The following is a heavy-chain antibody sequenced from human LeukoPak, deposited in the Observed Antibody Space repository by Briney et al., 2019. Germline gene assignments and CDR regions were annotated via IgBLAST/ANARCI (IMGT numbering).Heavy chain of an antibody. CDR3: ARSGEPPYDGDIAVAVYYYGMDV. D-gene: IGHD6-19*01. J-gene: IGHJ6*02. CDR2: INPNSGGT. CDR1: GYTFTGYY. V-gene: IGHV1-2*02. Sequence: GASVKVSCKASGYTFTGYYMHWVRQAPGQGLEWMGWINPNSGGTNYAQKFQGRVTMTRDTSISTAYMELSRLRSDDTAVYYCARSGEPPYDGDIAVAVYYYGMDVWGQGTTVTVSS.